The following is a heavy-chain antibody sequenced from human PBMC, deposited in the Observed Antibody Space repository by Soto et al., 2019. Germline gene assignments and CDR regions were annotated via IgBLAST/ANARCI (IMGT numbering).Heavy chain of an antibody. D-gene: IGHD5-18*01. J-gene: IGHJ4*03. CDR3: AISHSDGHYFDS. CDR1: GFTFSSYA. CDR2: ISGSGGST. V-gene: IGHV3-23*01. Sequence: GGSLRLSCAASGFTFSSYAMSWVRQAPGKGLEWVSAISGSGGSTYYADSVKGRFTISRDNSKNTLYLQMNSLRAEDTAVYYCAISHSDGHYFDSCGHGTLVTDS.